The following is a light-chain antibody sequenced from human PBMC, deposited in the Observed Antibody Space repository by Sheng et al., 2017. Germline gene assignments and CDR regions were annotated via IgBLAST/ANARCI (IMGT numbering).Light chain of an antibody. CDR2: ADR. J-gene: IGLJ2*01. V-gene: IGLV3-21*03. Sequence: SYVLTQPPSVSMAPGKSATITCGGADIGRKAVHWYQQRPGQAPVVVVYADRDRPSGIPERFSGSSSGNTATLTISRVEAGDEADYYCQVWDSSSDLQIFGGGTGLTVL. CDR1: DIGRKA. CDR3: QVWDSSSDLQI.